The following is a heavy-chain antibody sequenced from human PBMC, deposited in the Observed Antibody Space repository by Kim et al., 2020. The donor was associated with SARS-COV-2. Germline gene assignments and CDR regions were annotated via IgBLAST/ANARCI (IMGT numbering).Heavy chain of an antibody. J-gene: IGHJ4*02. D-gene: IGHD2-2*01. Sequence: GGSLRLSCAASGFTFSSYSMNWVRQAPGKGLEWVSSISSSSSYIYYADSVKGRFTISRDNAKNSLYLQMNSLRAEDTAVYYCARDTPELGYCSSTSCEPLFDYWGQGTLVTVSS. CDR3: ARDTPELGYCSSTSCEPLFDY. V-gene: IGHV3-21*01. CDR1: GFTFSSYS. CDR2: ISSSSSYI.